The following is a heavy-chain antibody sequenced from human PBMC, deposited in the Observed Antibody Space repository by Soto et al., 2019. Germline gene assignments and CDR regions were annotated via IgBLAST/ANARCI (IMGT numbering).Heavy chain of an antibody. D-gene: IGHD6-13*01. CDR2: ISSSSSYI. J-gene: IGHJ6*02. CDR1: GFTFSSYS. CDR3: ARDPKQQLRRNMDV. Sequence: XGSLRLSCAASGFTFSSYSMNWVRQAPGKGLEWVSSISSSSSYIYYADSVKGRFTISRDNAKNSLYLQMNSLRAEDTAVYYCARDPKQQLRRNMDVWGQGTTVTVSS. V-gene: IGHV3-21*01.